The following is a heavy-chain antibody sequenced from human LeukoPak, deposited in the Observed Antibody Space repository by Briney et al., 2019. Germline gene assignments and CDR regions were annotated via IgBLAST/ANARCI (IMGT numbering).Heavy chain of an antibody. Sequence: PGGSLRLSCAASGFTFDDYAMHWVRQAPGKGLDWVSGISWNSGSIGYADSVKGRFTISRDNAKNSLYLQMNSLRAEDTALYYCAKDIELSSRGGGFDYWGQGTLVTVSS. V-gene: IGHV3-9*01. CDR2: ISWNSGSI. J-gene: IGHJ4*02. CDR3: AKDIELSSRGGGFDY. CDR1: GFTFDDYA. D-gene: IGHD6-13*01.